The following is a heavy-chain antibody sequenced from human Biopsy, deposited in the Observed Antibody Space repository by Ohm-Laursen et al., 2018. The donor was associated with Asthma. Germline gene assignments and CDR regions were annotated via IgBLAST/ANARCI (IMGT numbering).Heavy chain of an antibody. CDR1: GGSISSGAYY. Sequence: TLSLTCTVSGGSISSGAYYWSWVRQPPGKGLEWIGYIYYIGSTYYNPSLKSRVAISLDTSKNQISLKLSSVTAADTAVYFCARRGGVRRYFDYWGQGTLVTVSS. J-gene: IGHJ4*02. D-gene: IGHD3-16*01. CDR2: IYYIGST. V-gene: IGHV4-30-4*01. CDR3: ARRGGVRRYFDY.